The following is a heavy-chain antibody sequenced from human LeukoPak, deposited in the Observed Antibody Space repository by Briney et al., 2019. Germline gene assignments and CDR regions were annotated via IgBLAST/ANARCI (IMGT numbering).Heavy chain of an antibody. CDR1: GYSFTSYA. CDR3: ARSYGAVAGTSWFDP. D-gene: IGHD6-19*01. V-gene: IGHV7-4-1*02. J-gene: IGHJ5*02. CDR2: INTNTGDR. Sequence: AAGKVSGKASGYSFTSYAMNWVRQAPGQGLGWVGWINTNTGDRTYAQGFTGLFVFSFDSSVSTAYLQISILKAEDTAVYYCARSYGAVAGTSWFDPWGQGTLVTVSS.